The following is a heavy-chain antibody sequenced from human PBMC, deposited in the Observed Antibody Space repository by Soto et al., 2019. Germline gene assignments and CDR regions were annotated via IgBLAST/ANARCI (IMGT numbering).Heavy chain of an antibody. CDR2: TYYSGST. J-gene: IGHJ5*02. V-gene: IGHV4-31*03. D-gene: IGHD3-16*01. CDR1: GGSISSGGYY. CDR3: ARVGGINWFDP. Sequence: QVQLQESGPGLVKPSLTLSLSCTVSGGSISSGGYYWSWIRQHPGKGLEWIGYTYYSGSTYYNPSLKSRVTISVDTSKNQFSLKLSSVTAADTAVYYCARVGGINWFDPWGQGTLVTVSS.